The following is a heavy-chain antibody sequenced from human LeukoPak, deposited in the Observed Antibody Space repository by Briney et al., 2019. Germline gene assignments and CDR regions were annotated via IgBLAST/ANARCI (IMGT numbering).Heavy chain of an antibody. CDR3: ARQSVSYSYMDV. V-gene: IGHV4-4*09. J-gene: IGHJ6*03. CDR1: GGSISNYY. CDR2: IYTSGST. Sequence: SETLSLPCTVSGGSISNYYWSWIRQPPGKGLEWIGYIYTSGSTNYNPSLKSRVTISVDTSKNQFSLNLSSVTAADTAVYYCARQSVSYSYMDVWGKGTTVTVSS.